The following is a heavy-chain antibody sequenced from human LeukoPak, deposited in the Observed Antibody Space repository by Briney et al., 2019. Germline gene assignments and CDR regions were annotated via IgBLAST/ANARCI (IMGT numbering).Heavy chain of an antibody. V-gene: IGHV3-30*18. J-gene: IGHJ3*02. CDR3: AKTKGSSWYWPAFDI. D-gene: IGHD6-13*01. CDR2: ISYDGSNK. CDR1: GFTFSSYG. Sequence: GGSLRLSCAASGFTFSSYGMHWVRQAPGKGLEWVAVISYDGSNKYYADSVKGRFTISRDNSKNTLYLQMNSLRAEDTAVYYCAKTKGSSWYWPAFDIWGQGTMVTVSS.